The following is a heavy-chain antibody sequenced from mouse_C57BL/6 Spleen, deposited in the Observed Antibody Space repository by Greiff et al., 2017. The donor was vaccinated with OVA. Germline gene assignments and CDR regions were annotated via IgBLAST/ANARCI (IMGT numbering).Heavy chain of an antibody. D-gene: IGHD1-1*01. CDR3: ISGSSYDYAMDY. CDR1: GFNIKDDY. V-gene: IGHV14-4*01. Sequence: EVHLVESGAELVRPGASVKLSCTASGFNIKDDYMHWVKQRPEQGLEWIGWIDPENGDTEYASKFQGKATITADTSSNTAYLQLSSLTSEDTAVYYCISGSSYDYAMDYWGQGTSVTVSS. J-gene: IGHJ4*01. CDR2: IDPENGDT.